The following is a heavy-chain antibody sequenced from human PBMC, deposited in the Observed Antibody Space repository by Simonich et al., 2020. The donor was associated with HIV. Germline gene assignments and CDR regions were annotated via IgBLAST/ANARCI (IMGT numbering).Heavy chain of an antibody. Sequence: EVQLVESGGGLVKPGGSLRLSCAASGFTFSSYSMNWVRQAPGKGLEWVSSISSSHRYIYYADSLKGRFTISRDNAKNSLYLQMNSLRAEDTAVYYCASIAAAINDAFDLWGQGTMVTVSS. V-gene: IGHV3-21*01. J-gene: IGHJ3*01. CDR3: ASIAAAINDAFDL. CDR2: ISSSHRYI. CDR1: GFTFSSYS. D-gene: IGHD6-13*01.